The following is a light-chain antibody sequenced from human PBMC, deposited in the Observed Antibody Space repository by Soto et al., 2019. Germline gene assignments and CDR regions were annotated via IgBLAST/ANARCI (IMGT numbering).Light chain of an antibody. Sequence: EIVLTQSPGTLSLSRGETLSLSCRSSQSVRRYLAWYQHKPGQAPRLLIYDASNRATGIPDRFSGSGSGTDFTLTITRLEPEDFAVYYCQQYDSSPRTFGQGTKVDIK. CDR3: QQYDSSPRT. CDR1: QSVRRY. CDR2: DAS. V-gene: IGKV3-20*01. J-gene: IGKJ1*01.